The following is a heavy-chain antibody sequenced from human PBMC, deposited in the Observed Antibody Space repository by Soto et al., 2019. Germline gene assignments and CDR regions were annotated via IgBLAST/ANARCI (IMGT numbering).Heavy chain of an antibody. D-gene: IGHD3-16*02. Sequence: SETLSLTCDVSGGSISTGVYSWNWIRQPPGKGLEWVGCINHSGSTYDNPSLKSRVTMSVNRSKNQFSLNLTSVTAEDTAVYFCARGPYRYAMDVWGQGTTVTVSS. CDR2: INHSGST. V-gene: IGHV4-30-2*01. CDR1: GGSISTGVYS. CDR3: ARGPYRYAMDV. J-gene: IGHJ6*02.